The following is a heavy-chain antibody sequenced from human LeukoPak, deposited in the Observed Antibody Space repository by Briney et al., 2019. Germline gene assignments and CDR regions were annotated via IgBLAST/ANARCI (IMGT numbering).Heavy chain of an antibody. CDR1: GFPVSSNY. J-gene: IGHJ4*02. V-gene: IGHV3-66*02. CDR3: ARSSGGAIAARHGQFDY. Sequence: GGSLSLPCAASGFPVSSNYMSWVRQAPGKGLEWVSVIYSGGSTYFADSVKGRFTISRDNSKNTQYLQINSLRAEDTAVYYCARSSGGAIAARHGQFDYWGQGTLVTVSS. CDR2: IYSGGST. D-gene: IGHD6-6*01.